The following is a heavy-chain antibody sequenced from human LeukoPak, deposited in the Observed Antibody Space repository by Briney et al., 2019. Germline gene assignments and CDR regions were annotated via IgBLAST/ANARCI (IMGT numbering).Heavy chain of an antibody. CDR2: IVVGSGNT. D-gene: IGHD4-17*01. J-gene: IGHJ4*02. Sequence: GASVKVSCKASGFTFTSSAMQWVRQARGQRLEWIGWIVVGSGNTNYAQKFQERVTITRDMSTSTAYMELCSLRSEDTAVYYCAADRDGDYVFDYWGQGTLVTVSS. V-gene: IGHV1-58*02. CDR1: GFTFTSSA. CDR3: AADRDGDYVFDY.